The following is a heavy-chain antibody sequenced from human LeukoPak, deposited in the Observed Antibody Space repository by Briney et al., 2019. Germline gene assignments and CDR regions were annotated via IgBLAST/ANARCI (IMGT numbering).Heavy chain of an antibody. Sequence: ASVKVSCKASGYTFTAYYIHWVRQAPGQGLEWVGWINPNGGSTHYAQDFQGRLTMTRDTSISTAYMELNGLRSDDTAVYYCARDASRTNFDPWGQGTLVTVSS. CDR1: GYTFTAYY. CDR3: ARDASRTNFDP. V-gene: IGHV1-2*02. J-gene: IGHJ5*02. D-gene: IGHD2-2*01. CDR2: INPNGGST.